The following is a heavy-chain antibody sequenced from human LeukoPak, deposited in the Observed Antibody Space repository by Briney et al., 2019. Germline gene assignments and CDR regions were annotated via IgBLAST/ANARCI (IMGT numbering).Heavy chain of an antibody. CDR1: GFTFSSYG. D-gene: IGHD2-2*01. J-gene: IGHJ5*02. V-gene: IGHV3-30*02. CDR3: AKDLVPAAIFVSSWFDP. CDR2: IRYDGSNK. Sequence: GGSLRLSCAASGFTFSSYGMHWVRQAPGKGLEWVAFIRYDGSNKYYADSVKGRFTISRDNSKNTLYLQMNSLRAEDTAVYYCAKDLVPAAIFVSSWFDPWGRGTLVTASS.